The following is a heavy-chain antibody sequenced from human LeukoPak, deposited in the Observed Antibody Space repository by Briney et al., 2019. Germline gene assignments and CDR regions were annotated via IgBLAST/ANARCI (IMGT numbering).Heavy chain of an antibody. CDR3: ARDAGFWRVEVPAAENWYFDL. Sequence: KSGGSLRLSCATSGFTFSSYSMNWVRQAPGKGLEWVSSISSSSSYIYYADSVKGRFTISRDNAKNSLYLQMNSLRAEDTAVYYCARDAGFWRVEVPAAENWYFDLWGRGTLVTVSS. CDR2: ISSSSSYI. D-gene: IGHD2-2*01. J-gene: IGHJ2*01. CDR1: GFTFSSYS. V-gene: IGHV3-21*01.